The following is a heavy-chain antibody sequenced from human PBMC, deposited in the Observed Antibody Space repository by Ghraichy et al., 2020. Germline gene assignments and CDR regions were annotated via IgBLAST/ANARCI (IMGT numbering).Heavy chain of an antibody. V-gene: IGHV3-23*01. CDR2: ISGSGDTT. J-gene: IGHJ4*02. D-gene: IGHD3-9*01. CDR3: AKDAGLRYFDY. CDR1: GFTFRSYD. Sequence: GVLRLSCAASGFTFRSYDMSWFRQAPGKGLERVSAISGSGDTTYHADSVKGRFTISRDNSKNTLYMQMNSLRAEDTAVYYCAKDAGLRYFDYWGQGTLVTVSS.